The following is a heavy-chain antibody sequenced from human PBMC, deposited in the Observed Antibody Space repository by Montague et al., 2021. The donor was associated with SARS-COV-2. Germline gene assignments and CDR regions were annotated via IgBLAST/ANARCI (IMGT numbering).Heavy chain of an antibody. D-gene: IGHD3-22*01. Sequence: SETLSLTCSVSGYSISTGYYWGWIRQPPGKGLEWIGYIYHTGSTHYNPXXKSRVTISKETSKNHFSLNLSSVTAADSAVYYCARDSGYYDSSGYSYDTFDIWGQGTKVTVSS. V-gene: IGHV4-38-2*02. J-gene: IGHJ3*02. CDR1: GYSISTGYY. CDR2: IYHTGST. CDR3: ARDSGYYDSSGYSYDTFDI.